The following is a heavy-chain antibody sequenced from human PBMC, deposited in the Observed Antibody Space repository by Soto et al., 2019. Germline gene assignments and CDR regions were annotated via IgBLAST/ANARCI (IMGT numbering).Heavy chain of an antibody. CDR2: IYYSGST. CDR1: GGSISSSSYY. V-gene: IGHV4-30-4*08. CDR3: ASFRCSGGSCALSP. D-gene: IGHD2-15*01. J-gene: IGHJ5*02. Sequence: PSETLSLTCTVSGGSISSSSYYWGWIRQPPGKGLEWIGYIYYSGSTYYNPSLKSRVTISVDTSKNQFSLKLSSVTAADTAVYYCASFRCSGGSCALSPWGQGTLVTVSS.